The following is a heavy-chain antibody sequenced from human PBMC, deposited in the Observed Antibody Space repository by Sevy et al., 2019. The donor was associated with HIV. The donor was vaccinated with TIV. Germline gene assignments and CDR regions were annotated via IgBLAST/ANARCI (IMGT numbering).Heavy chain of an antibody. J-gene: IGHJ5*02. CDR2: IYHSGST. CDR1: GYSISSGYY. Sequence: ASETLSLTCTVSGYSISSGYYWGWIRQPPGKGLEWIGSIYHSGSTYYNPSLKSRVTISVDTSKNQFSLKLSSVTAADTAVYYCARVGGNWFDPWGQGTLVTVSS. CDR3: ARVGGNWFDP. V-gene: IGHV4-38-2*02.